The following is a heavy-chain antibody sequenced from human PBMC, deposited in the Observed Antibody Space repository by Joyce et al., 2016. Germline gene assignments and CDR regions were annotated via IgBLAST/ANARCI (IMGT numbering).Heavy chain of an antibody. CDR2: FDSDGSGT. Sequence: EVQLVESGGGLLQPGGSLRRSCAASGFTFTNYWMHWVRQAPGKGLVWVARFDSDGSGTSYADSVKGRFTISRDNAKNMVYLQMNSLRIEDTAVYYCGSVFEYWGRGALVTVSS. J-gene: IGHJ4*02. CDR3: GSVFEY. CDR1: GFTFTNYW. V-gene: IGHV3-74*01.